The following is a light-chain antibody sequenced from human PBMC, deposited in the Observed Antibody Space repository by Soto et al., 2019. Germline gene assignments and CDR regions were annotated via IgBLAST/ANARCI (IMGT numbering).Light chain of an antibody. V-gene: IGLV2-23*01. CDR3: CSYAGSRRV. CDR2: EGS. J-gene: IGLJ2*01. Sequence: QSVLTQPASVSGSPGQSITISCTGTSSDVGSYNLVSWYQQHPGKAPKLMTYEGSKRPSGVSNRFSGSKSGNTASLTISGLQAEDEADYYCCSYAGSRRVFGGGTKLTVL. CDR1: SSDVGSYNL.